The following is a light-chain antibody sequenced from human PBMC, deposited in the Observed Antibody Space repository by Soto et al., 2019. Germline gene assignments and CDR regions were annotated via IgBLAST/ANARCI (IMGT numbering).Light chain of an antibody. CDR3: CSYAGSYAYV. J-gene: IGLJ1*01. CDR2: DVS. Sequence: QSVLTQPRSVSGSPGQSVTISCTGTSSDVGGYNYVSWYQQHPGKAPKLMIHDVSKRPSGVPDRFSGSKSGNTASLTISGLRAEDEADYYCCSYAGSYAYVFGTWTKLTVL. V-gene: IGLV2-11*01. CDR1: SSDVGGYNY.